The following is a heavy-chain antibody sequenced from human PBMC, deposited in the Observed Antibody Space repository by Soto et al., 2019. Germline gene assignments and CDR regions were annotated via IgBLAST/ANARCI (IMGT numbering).Heavy chain of an antibody. J-gene: IGHJ4*02. Sequence: GGSLRLSCVVSGFTLSSRWMHWVRQTPGKGLVWVSRINTDGSVAMYVDSVKGRFTISRDNAKNTLFLHMNSLRAEDTAVYYCVGDMQLWRFDSWGQETLVTVSS. CDR3: VGDMQLWRFDS. CDR1: GFTLSSRW. V-gene: IGHV3-74*03. D-gene: IGHD3-16*01. CDR2: INTDGSVA.